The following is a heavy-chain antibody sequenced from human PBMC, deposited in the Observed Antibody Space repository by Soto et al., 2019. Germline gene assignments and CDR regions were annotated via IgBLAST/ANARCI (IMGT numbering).Heavy chain of an antibody. CDR3: ASLHDYYDSSGYDAFDI. D-gene: IGHD3-22*01. CDR1: GFTFSSYG. CDR2: IWYDGSNK. Sequence: GGSLRLSCAASGFTFSSYGMHWVRQAPGKGLEWVAVIWYDGSNKYHADSVKGRFTISRDNSKNTLYLQMNSLRAEDTAVYYCASLHDYYDSSGYDAFDIWGQGTMVTVSS. V-gene: IGHV3-33*01. J-gene: IGHJ3*02.